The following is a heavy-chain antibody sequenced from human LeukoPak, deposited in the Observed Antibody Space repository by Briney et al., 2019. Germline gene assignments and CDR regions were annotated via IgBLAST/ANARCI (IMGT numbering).Heavy chain of an antibody. V-gene: IGHV4-39*01. CDR1: GGSISSSSYY. CDR2: IYYSGST. D-gene: IGHD5-18*01. J-gene: IGHJ2*01. CDR3: ARQGRGYSYGPGDWYFDL. Sequence: PSETLSLTCTVSGGSISSSSYYWGWIRQPPGKGLEWIGSIYYSGSTYYNPSLKSRVTISVDTSKNQFSLKLSSVTAADTAVYYCARQGRGYSYGPGDWYFDLWGRGTLVTVSS.